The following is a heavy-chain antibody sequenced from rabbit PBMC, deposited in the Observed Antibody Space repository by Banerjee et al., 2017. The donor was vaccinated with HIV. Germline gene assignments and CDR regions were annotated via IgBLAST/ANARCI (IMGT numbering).Heavy chain of an antibody. J-gene: IGHJ4*01. Sequence: QEQLVESGGGLVKPEGSLTLTCKASGFSFSNKYVMCWVRQAPGKGLEWIACIYAGSSAYTYYASWAKGRFTSTSDNAQNTVFLQLHSLTAADTATYFCVKDYSGWGADLWGPGTLVTVS. V-gene: IGHV1S45*01. CDR1: GFSFSNKYV. CDR3: VKDYSGWGADL. CDR2: IYAGSSAYT. D-gene: IGHD4-1*01.